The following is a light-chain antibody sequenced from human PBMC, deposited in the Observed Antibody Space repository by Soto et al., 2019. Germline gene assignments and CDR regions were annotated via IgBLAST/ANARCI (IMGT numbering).Light chain of an antibody. CDR1: SSDVGDYHY. J-gene: IGLJ2*01. V-gene: IGLV2-14*03. CDR2: DVS. CDR3: SSYTTSSTVL. Sequence: QSALTQPASVSGSPGQSITIPCTGTSSDVGDYHYVSWYQQHPGKAPKLMIYDVSYRPSGVSNRFAGSKSGDTASLTISGLQAEDEADYYCSSYTTSSTVLFGGGTKVTAL.